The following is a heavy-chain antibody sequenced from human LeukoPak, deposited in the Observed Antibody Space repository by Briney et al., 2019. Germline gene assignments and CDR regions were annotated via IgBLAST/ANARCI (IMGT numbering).Heavy chain of an antibody. V-gene: IGHV4-34*01. D-gene: IGHD3-16*02. CDR1: GGSFSGYY. Sequence: SGTLSLTCAVYGGSFSGYYWSWMRQPPGKGLEWIGEINHSGSTNYNPSLKSRVTISVDTSKNQFSLKLSSVTAADTAVYYCARAGPGGVWGSYRYPDYWGQGTLVTVSS. CDR2: INHSGST. J-gene: IGHJ4*02. CDR3: ARAGPGGVWGSYRYPDY.